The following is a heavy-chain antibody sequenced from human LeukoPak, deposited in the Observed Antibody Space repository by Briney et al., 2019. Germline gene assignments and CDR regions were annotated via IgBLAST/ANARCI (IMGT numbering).Heavy chain of an antibody. CDR1: GFTFSDYY. CDR2: ISGSGGST. J-gene: IGHJ6*02. CDR3: AKPPYVLRFLEWPAGFGMDV. Sequence: PGGSQRLSCAASGFTFSDYYMSWIRQAPVKGMEWVSAISGSGGSTYYADSVKGRFTISRDNSKNTLYLQMNSLRAEDTAVYYCAKPPYVLRFLEWPAGFGMDVWGQGTTVTVSS. D-gene: IGHD3-3*01. V-gene: IGHV3-23*01.